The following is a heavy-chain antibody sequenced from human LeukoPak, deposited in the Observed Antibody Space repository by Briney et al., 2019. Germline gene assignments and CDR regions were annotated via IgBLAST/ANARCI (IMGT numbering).Heavy chain of an antibody. D-gene: IGHD1-26*01. V-gene: IGHV4-34*01. J-gene: IGHJ4*02. CDR3: AKGDSRRGMGGRRFDY. Sequence: SETLSLTCAVYGGSFSGYYWSWIRQPPGKGLEWIGEINHSGSTNYNPSLKSRVTISVDTSKNQFSLKLSSVTAADTAVYYCAKGDSRRGMGGRRFDYWGQGTLVTVSS. CDR2: INHSGST. CDR1: GGSFSGYY.